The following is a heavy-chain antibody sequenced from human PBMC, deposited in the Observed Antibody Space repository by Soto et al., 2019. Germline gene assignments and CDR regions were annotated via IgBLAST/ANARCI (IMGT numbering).Heavy chain of an antibody. CDR2: IIPIFGTA. J-gene: IGHJ6*02. D-gene: IGHD1-1*01. Sequence: QVQLVQSGAEVKKPGSSVKVSCKASGGTFSSYAISWVRQAPGQGFEWMGGIIPIFGTANYAQKFQGRVTITADKSTSTAYMELSSLRSEDTAVYYCARDVGTRSYYYCYGMDVWGQGTTVTVSS. V-gene: IGHV1-69*06. CDR1: GGTFSSYA. CDR3: ARDVGTRSYYYCYGMDV.